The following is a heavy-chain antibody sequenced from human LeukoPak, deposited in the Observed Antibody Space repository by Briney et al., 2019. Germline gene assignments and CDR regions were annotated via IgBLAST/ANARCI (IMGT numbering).Heavy chain of an antibody. CDR1: GGTFSSYA. Sequence: ASVKVSCKASGGTFSSYAISWVRQAPGQGLEWMGGIIPIFGTANYAQKFQGRVTITADESTSTAYMELSSLRSEDTAVYYCARDFIQAGYCSGGSCLRNWFDPWGQGTLVTASS. CDR2: IIPIFGTA. D-gene: IGHD2-15*01. V-gene: IGHV1-69*13. J-gene: IGHJ5*02. CDR3: ARDFIQAGYCSGGSCLRNWFDP.